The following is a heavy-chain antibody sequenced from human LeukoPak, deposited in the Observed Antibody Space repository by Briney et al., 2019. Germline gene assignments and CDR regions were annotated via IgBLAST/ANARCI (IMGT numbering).Heavy chain of an antibody. J-gene: IGHJ6*02. CDR1: GFTVSSNY. CDR2: IYSGGST. CDR3: ARDIGAGGSETDGYYYYYYGMDV. V-gene: IGHV3-53*01. D-gene: IGHD3-10*01. Sequence: GGSLRLSCAASGFTVSSNYMSWVRQAPGKGLEWVSVIYSGGSTYYADSVKGRFTISRDNSKNTLYLQMNSLRAEDTAVYYCARDIGAGGSETDGYYYYYYGMDVWGQGTTVTVSS.